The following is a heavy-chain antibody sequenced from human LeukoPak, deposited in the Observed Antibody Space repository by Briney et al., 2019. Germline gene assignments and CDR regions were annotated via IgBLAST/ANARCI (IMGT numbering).Heavy chain of an antibody. D-gene: IGHD1-14*01. J-gene: IGHJ4*02. V-gene: IGHV4-34*01. CDR1: SGSFNDHY. CDR3: VRGPNDSDHDFDY. CDR2: IDHSGST. Sequence: SETLSLTCAVYSGSFNDHYWSWIRQSPGKRLEWIGQIDHSGSTAYTSSLKSRVTMSVDPSKNQFSLRLISVTDADTAVYYCVRGPNDSDHDFDYWGQGTLVTVSS.